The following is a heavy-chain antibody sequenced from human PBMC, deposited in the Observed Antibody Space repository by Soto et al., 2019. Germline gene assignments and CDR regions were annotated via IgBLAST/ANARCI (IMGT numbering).Heavy chain of an antibody. Sequence: SVKVSCKASGGTFSSYAISWVRQAPGQGLEWTGGIIPIFGTANYAQKFQGRVAITADESTSTAYMELSSLRSEDTAVYYCARDLRQYSSSWGQGTLVTVSS. J-gene: IGHJ4*02. CDR3: ARDLRQYSSS. D-gene: IGHD6-13*01. CDR2: IIPIFGTA. CDR1: GGTFSSYA. V-gene: IGHV1-69*13.